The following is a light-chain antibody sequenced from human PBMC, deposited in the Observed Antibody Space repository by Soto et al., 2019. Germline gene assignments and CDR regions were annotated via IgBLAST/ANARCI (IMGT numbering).Light chain of an antibody. Sequence: EIVMTQSPATLSVSPGERATLSCRASQSVSNNLAWYQKKPGQAPRLLIYGASTRATGIPARFSGSGSGTEFTLTISSLQSEDFADYSCPQYNNWWTFGQGTRVEIK. CDR2: GAS. J-gene: IGKJ1*01. V-gene: IGKV3-15*01. CDR1: QSVSNN. CDR3: PQYNNWWT.